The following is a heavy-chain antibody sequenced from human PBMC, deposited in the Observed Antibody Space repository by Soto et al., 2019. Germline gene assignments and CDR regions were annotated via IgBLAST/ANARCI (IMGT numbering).Heavy chain of an antibody. CDR1: GGTFSSYA. Sequence: GASVKVSCKASGGTFSSYAISWVRQAPGQGLEWMGGIIPIFGTANYAQKFQGRVTITADESTSTAYMELSSLRSEDTAVYYCARPPNYYDSSGIFSHWGQGTLVTVSS. CDR3: ARPPNYYDSSGIFSH. J-gene: IGHJ4*02. V-gene: IGHV1-69*13. D-gene: IGHD3-22*01. CDR2: IIPIFGTA.